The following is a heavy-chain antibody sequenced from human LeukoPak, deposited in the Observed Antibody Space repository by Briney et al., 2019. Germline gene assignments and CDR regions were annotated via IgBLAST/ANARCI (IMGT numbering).Heavy chain of an antibody. Sequence: PSETLSLTCTVSGGSISSYYWSWIRQPPGKGLEWIGYIYYSGSTNYNPSLKSQVTISVDTSKNQFSLKPSSVTAADTAVYYCARGKRGYSYGSPDYWGQGTLVTVSS. V-gene: IGHV4-59*08. J-gene: IGHJ4*02. CDR2: IYYSGST. CDR3: ARGKRGYSYGSPDY. D-gene: IGHD5-18*01. CDR1: GGSISSYY.